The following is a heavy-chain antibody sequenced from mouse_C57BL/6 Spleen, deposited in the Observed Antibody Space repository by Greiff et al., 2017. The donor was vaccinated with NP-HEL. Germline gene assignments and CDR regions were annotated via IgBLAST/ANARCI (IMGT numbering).Heavy chain of an antibody. CDR2: IYPGDGDT. D-gene: IGHD1-1*01. J-gene: IGHJ2*01. Sequence: VQLQQSGAELVKPGASVKISCKASGYAFSSYWMNWVKQRPGKGLEWIGQIYPGDGDTNYNGKFKGKATLTADKSSSTAYMQLRSLTSEDSAVYICERGRGSSSNYMDYWGQGTTLTVSS. CDR3: ERGRGSSSNYMDY. CDR1: GYAFSSYW. V-gene: IGHV1-80*01.